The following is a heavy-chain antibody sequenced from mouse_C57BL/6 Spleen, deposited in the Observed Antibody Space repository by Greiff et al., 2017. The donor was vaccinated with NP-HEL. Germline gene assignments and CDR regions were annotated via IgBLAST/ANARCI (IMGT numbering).Heavy chain of an antibody. CDR3: ARKGELQRGVHYFDY. CDR1: GYAFTNYL. D-gene: IGHD2-14*01. CDR2: INPGSGGT. Sequence: QVQLKESGAELVRPGTSVKVSCKASGYAFTNYLIEWVKQRPGQGLEWIGVINPGSGGTNYNEKFKGKATLTADKSSSTAYMQLSSLTSEDSAVYFCARKGELQRGVHYFDYWGQGTTLTVSS. V-gene: IGHV1-54*01. J-gene: IGHJ2*01.